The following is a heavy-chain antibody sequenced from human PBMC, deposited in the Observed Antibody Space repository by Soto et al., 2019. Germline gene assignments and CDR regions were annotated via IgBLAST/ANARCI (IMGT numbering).Heavy chain of an antibody. CDR2: IIPIFGTA. Sequence: SSVKVSCNASGGTFSSYAISWVRQAPGEGLEWMGGIIPIFGTANYAQKFQGRVTITADESTSTAYMELSSLRSEDTAVYYCARVVGITIFGVVTSGNGMDVWGQGTTVTVSS. CDR1: GGTFSSYA. J-gene: IGHJ6*02. D-gene: IGHD3-3*01. CDR3: ARVVGITIFGVVTSGNGMDV. V-gene: IGHV1-69*13.